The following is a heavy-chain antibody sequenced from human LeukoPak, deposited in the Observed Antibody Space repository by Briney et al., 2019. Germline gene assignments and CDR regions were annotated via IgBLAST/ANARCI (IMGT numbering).Heavy chain of an antibody. CDR2: IWYDGSKK. D-gene: IGHD3-3*01. J-gene: IGHJ1*01. Sequence: GRSLRLSCTASGFTFSNYGLLWVRQAAGKGLEWMAIIWYDGSKKYYADSVKGRFTISRDNAKNSLYLQMNSLRAEDTAVYYCAISYYDFWSGLIEYFQHWGQGTLVTVSS. CDR1: GFTFSNYG. V-gene: IGHV3-33*03. CDR3: AISYYDFWSGLIEYFQH.